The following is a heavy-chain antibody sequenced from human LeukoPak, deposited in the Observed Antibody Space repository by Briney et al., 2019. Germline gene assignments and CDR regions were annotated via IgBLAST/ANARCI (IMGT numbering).Heavy chain of an antibody. D-gene: IGHD5-18*01. CDR2: INTSGST. J-gene: IGHJ5*02. V-gene: IGHV4-4*07. Sequence: SETLSLTCTASGFTISSYYWSWIRQPPGKGLEWIGRINTSGSTNYNPSLKSRVTMSVDTSKNQFSLKLSSVTAADTAVYYCARDLGLWLQGSWFDPWGQGTLVTVSS. CDR3: ARDLGLWLQGSWFDP. CDR1: GFTISSYY.